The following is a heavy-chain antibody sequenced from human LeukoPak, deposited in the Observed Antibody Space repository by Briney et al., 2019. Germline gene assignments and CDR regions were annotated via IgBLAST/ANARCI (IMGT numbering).Heavy chain of an antibody. CDR2: ISSSGSTI. Sequence: GGSLRLSCSASGFTFISYAMSSVRHAPGKGLAWGSYISSSGSTIYYAASVKGRFTISRDNAKNSLYLQMNSLRAEDTAVYYCYGDYRPGGVWGQGTLVTVSS. V-gene: IGHV3-48*04. D-gene: IGHD4-17*01. J-gene: IGHJ4*02. CDR1: GFTFISYA. CDR3: YGDYRPGGV.